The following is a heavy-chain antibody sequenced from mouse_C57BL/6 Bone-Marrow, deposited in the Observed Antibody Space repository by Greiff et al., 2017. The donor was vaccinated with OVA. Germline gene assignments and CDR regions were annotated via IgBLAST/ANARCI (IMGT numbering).Heavy chain of an antibody. V-gene: IGHV1-50*01. CDR1: GYTFTSYW. CDR2: IDPSDSYT. CDR3: AREDYYGSSLYFDY. D-gene: IGHD1-1*01. J-gene: IGHJ2*01. Sequence: QVQLQQPGAELVKPGASVKLSCKASGYTFTSYWMQWVNQRPGQGLEWIGEIDPSDSYTNYNQKFKGKATLTVDTSSSTAYMQLSSLTSEDSAVYYCAREDYYGSSLYFDYWGQGTTLTVSS.